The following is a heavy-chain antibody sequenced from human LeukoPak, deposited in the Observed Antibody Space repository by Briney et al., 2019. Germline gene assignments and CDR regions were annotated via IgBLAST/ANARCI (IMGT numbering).Heavy chain of an antibody. CDR2: IYTSGNT. J-gene: IGHJ4*02. Sequence: SQTLSLTCTVSGGSISGGSYYWSWIRQPAGKGLEWIGRIYTSGNTNYNPSLKSRVTISVDTSKNQFSLRLISVTAADTAVCYCAREFHYWGQGTLVTVSS. CDR3: AREFHY. V-gene: IGHV4-61*02. CDR1: GGSISGGSYY.